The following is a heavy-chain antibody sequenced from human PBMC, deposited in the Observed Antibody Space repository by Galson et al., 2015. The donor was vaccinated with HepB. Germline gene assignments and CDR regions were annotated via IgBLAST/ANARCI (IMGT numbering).Heavy chain of an antibody. CDR3: AREGGYCSGGSCTQSDYYYGMDV. CDR2: ISAYNGNT. D-gene: IGHD2-15*01. Sequence: SVKVSCKASGYTFTSYGISWVRQAPGQGLEWMGWISAYNGNTNYAQKLQGRVTMTTDTSTSTAYMELRSLRSDDTAVYYCAREGGYCSGGSCTQSDYYYGMDVWGQGTTVTVSS. J-gene: IGHJ6*02. V-gene: IGHV1-18*04. CDR1: GYTFTSYG.